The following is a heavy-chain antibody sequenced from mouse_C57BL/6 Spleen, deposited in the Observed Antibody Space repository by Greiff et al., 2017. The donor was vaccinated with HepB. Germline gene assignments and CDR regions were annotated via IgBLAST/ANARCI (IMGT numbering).Heavy chain of an antibody. D-gene: IGHD2-3*01. CDR3: ARRRGYDGAMDY. CDR2: ISNLAYSI. V-gene: IGHV5-15*04. CDR1: GFTFSDYG. J-gene: IGHJ4*01. Sequence: EVKVVESGGGLVQPGGSLKLSCAASGFTFSDYGMAWVRQAPRKGPEWVAFISNLAYSIYYADTVTGRFTISRENAKNTLYLEMSSLRSEDTAMYYCARRRGYDGAMDYWGQGTSVTVSS.